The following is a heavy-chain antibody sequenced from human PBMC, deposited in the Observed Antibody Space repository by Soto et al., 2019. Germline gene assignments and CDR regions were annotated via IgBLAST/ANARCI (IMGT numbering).Heavy chain of an antibody. D-gene: IGHD3-9*01. CDR2: IYYSGNT. CDR1: GGSIDSVSYY. J-gene: IGHJ6*02. V-gene: IGHV4-39*01. CDR3: VRQYDILTGARYYYYYHGMDV. Sequence: QLQLQESGPGLVKPSETLSLTCTVSGGSIDSVSYYWGWIRQPPGKELERIGGIYYSGNTYYNPSLKSRVTMDVDTSKSQFSLKLTSVTAADTAVYYCVRQYDILTGARYYYYYHGMDVWGRGTTVTVSS.